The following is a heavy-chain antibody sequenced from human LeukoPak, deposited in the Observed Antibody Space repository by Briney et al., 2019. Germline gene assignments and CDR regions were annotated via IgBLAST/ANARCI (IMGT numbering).Heavy chain of an antibody. CDR2: IIPILGIA. J-gene: IGHJ4*02. CDR1: GGTFSSYT. V-gene: IGHV1-69*02. D-gene: IGHD2-2*02. CDR3: ASGRYCSSTSCYTEFDY. Sequence: SVKVSCKASGGTFSSYTISWVRQAPGQGLEWMGRIIPILGIANYAQEFQGRVTITADKSTSTAYMELSSLRSEDTAVYYCASGRYCSSTSCYTEFDYWGQGTLVTVSS.